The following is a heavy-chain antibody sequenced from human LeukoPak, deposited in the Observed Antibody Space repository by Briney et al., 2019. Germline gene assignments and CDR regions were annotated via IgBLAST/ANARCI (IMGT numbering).Heavy chain of an antibody. CDR3: ARDHLSGIAVAGTDY. CDR1: GFTLSSYS. J-gene: IGHJ4*02. CDR2: ISSSSSTI. V-gene: IGHV3-48*01. Sequence: GGSLRLSCAASGFTLSSYSMNWVRQAPGKGLEWVSYISSSSSTIYYADSVKGRFTISRDNAKNSLYLQMNSLRAEDTAVYYCARDHLSGIAVAGTDYWGQGTLVTVSS. D-gene: IGHD6-19*01.